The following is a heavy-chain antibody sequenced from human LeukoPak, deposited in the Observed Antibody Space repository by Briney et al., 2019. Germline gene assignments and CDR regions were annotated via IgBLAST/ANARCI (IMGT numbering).Heavy chain of an antibody. V-gene: IGHV3-43*01. CDR1: GFDFCDYT. J-gene: IGHJ4*02. D-gene: IGHD3-22*01. Sequence: GGSLRLSCAVSGFDFCDYTMHWVRQPPGKGLEWVSLISWNSGSIKYTESVKGRFTISRDNSKNSLYLQMSSLRTEDTALYYCARDIYDSGDFRGDFWGQGTLVTVSS. CDR2: ISWNSGSI. CDR3: ARDIYDSGDFRGDF.